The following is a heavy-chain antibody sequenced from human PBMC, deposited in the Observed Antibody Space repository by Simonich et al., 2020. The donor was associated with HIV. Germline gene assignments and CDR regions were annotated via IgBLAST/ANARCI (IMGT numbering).Heavy chain of an antibody. CDR3: SRQIVGATTAGY. J-gene: IGHJ4*02. D-gene: IGHD1-26*01. Sequence: EYGGGLVQPGGSLKLSCAASGFTFSGSSMHWVLQASGKGLEWVGRIRSKANSYATTYAASVKGRFTISRDDSKNTAYLQMNSLKTEDTAVYYCSRQIVGATTAGYWGQGTLVTVSS. CDR1: GFTFSGSS. CDR2: IRSKANSYAT. V-gene: IGHV3-73*02.